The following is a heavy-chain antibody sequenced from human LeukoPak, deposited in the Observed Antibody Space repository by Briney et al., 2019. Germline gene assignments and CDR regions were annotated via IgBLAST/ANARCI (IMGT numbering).Heavy chain of an antibody. CDR1: GYSFTTYW. J-gene: IGHJ4*02. Sequence: KIGEPLKISCETSGYSFTTYWIGWVRQRPGTGLEWVGAIYPDDSDTRYSPSFQGQVTISVDKSITTAYLQWSRLKASDTAMYYCARHWGSGSHIDYWGQGTLVTVSS. CDR3: ARHWGSGSHIDY. D-gene: IGHD3-10*01. V-gene: IGHV5-51*01. CDR2: IYPDDSDT.